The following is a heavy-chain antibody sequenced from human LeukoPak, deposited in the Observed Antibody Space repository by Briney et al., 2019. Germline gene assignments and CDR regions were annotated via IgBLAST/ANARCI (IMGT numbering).Heavy chain of an antibody. V-gene: IGHV5-51*01. Sequence: GESLKISCKGSGYSFTSYWIGWVRQMPGKGLEWMGIIYPGDSDTRYSPFFQGQVTISADKSISTAYLQWSSLKASDTAMYYCASRLRYFDWLLPDYFDYWGQGTLVTVSS. CDR3: ASRLRYFDWLLPDYFDY. J-gene: IGHJ4*02. D-gene: IGHD3-9*01. CDR2: IYPGDSDT. CDR1: GYSFTSYW.